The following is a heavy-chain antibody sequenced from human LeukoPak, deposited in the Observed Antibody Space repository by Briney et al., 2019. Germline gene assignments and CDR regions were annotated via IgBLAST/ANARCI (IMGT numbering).Heavy chain of an antibody. J-gene: IGHJ6*02. CDR1: GGTFSSYA. CDR2: IIPILGMA. Sequence: GASVKVSCKASGGTFSSYAISWVRQAPGQGLEWMGRIIPILGMANYAQKFQGRVTITADKSTSTAYMELSSLRSEDTAVYYCAKQPDLYSSSWPNYYYYGMDVWGQGTTVTVSS. V-gene: IGHV1-69*04. CDR3: AKQPDLYSSSWPNYYYYGMDV. D-gene: IGHD6-13*01.